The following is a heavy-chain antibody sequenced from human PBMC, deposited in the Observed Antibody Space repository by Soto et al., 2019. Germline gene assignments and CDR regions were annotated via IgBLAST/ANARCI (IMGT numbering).Heavy chain of an antibody. Sequence: PSETLSLTCTVSGGSIRGGGYYWSWIRQHPGKGLEWIGYIYYSGSTYYNPSLKSRVTISVDTSKNQFSLKLSSVTAADTAVYYCVGLRRAYCYVMDVWGRRTTV. CDR3: VGLRRAYCYVMDV. J-gene: IGHJ6*02. CDR2: IYYSGST. CDR1: GGSIRGGGYY. V-gene: IGHV4-31*03.